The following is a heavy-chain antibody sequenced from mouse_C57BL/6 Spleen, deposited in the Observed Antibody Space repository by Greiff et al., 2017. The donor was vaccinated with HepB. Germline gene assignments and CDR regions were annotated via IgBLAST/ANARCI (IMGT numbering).Heavy chain of an antibody. V-gene: IGHV3-1*01. CDR1: GYSITSGYD. CDR2: ISYSGST. D-gene: IGHD2-1*01. CDR3: AREDYGNYGVFDY. J-gene: IGHJ2*01. Sequence: EVQLQESGPGMVKPSQSLSLTCTVTGYSITSGYDWHWIRHFPGNKLEWMGYISYSGSTNYNPSLKSRISITHDTSKNHFFLKLNSVTTEDTATYYCAREDYGNYGVFDYWGQGTTLTVSS.